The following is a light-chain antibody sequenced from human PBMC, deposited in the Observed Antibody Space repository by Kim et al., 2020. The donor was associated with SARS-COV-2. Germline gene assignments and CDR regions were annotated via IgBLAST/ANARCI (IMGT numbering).Light chain of an antibody. CDR3: SSYAGANTV. Sequence: PGQSVTISCTGTSTDIGNYNFVSWYQQRPGKAPKLLIYEVLKRPSGVPDRFSGSKSGTTASLTVSGLQAEDEAAYYCSSYAGANTVFGGGTQLTVL. CDR1: STDIGNYNF. V-gene: IGLV2-8*01. J-gene: IGLJ2*01. CDR2: EVL.